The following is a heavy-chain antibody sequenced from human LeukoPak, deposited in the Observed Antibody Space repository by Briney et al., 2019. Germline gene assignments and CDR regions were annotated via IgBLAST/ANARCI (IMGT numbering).Heavy chain of an antibody. V-gene: IGHV4-39*01. D-gene: IGHD4/OR15-4a*01. CDR3: ARLPNPNFNYYYYMDV. CDR1: GGSISSSSYY. CDR2: IYYSGST. Sequence: SETLSLTCTVSGGSISSSSYYWGWIRQPPGKGLEWIGSIYYSGSTYYNPSLKSRVTISVDTSKNQFSLKLSSVTAADTAVYYCARLPNPNFNYYYYMDVWGKGTTVTVSS. J-gene: IGHJ6*03.